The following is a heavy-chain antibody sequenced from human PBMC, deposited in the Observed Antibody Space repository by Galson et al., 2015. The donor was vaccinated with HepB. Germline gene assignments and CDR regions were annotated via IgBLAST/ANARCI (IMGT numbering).Heavy chain of an antibody. CDR2: IDWDDDK. J-gene: IGHJ4*02. CDR3: ARIGSSSWYFDY. Sequence: PALVKPTQTLTLTCTFSGFSLSTSGMCVSWIRQPPGKALEWLARIDWDDDKYYSTSLKTRLTISKDTSKNQVVLTMTNMDPVDTATYYCARIGSSSWYFDYWGQGTLVTVSS. D-gene: IGHD6-13*01. CDR1: GFSLSTSGMC. V-gene: IGHV2-70*11.